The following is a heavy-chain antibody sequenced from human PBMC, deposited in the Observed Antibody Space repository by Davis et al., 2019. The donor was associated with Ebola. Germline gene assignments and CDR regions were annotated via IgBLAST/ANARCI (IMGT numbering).Heavy chain of an antibody. CDR2: ISAYNGNT. CDR1: GYTFTSYG. D-gene: IGHD6-6*01. J-gene: IGHJ5*02. Sequence: ASVKVSCKASGYTFTSYGISWVRQAPGQGLEWMGWISAYNGNTNYAQKLQGRVTMTTDTSTSTAYMELRSLRSDDTAVYYCARDFRFIAARLENWFDPWGQGTLVTVSS. V-gene: IGHV1-18*01. CDR3: ARDFRFIAARLENWFDP.